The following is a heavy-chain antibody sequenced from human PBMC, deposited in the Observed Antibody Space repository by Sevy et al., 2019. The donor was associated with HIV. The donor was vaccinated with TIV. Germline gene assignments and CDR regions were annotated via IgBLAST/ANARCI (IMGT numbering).Heavy chain of an antibody. CDR2: INGRGGST. J-gene: IGHJ4*02. D-gene: IGHD6-13*01. V-gene: IGHV3-23*01. CDR1: GFTFSSFA. CDR3: ARPTPRIAASSAAFFDY. Sequence: GGSLRLSCAASGFTFSSFAMSWVRQVPGKGLEWVSSINGRGGSTYYADSVKGRVTLSRDKSKNTLFLQMDSLRAEDTAIYYCARPTPRIAASSAAFFDYWGQGTLVTVSS.